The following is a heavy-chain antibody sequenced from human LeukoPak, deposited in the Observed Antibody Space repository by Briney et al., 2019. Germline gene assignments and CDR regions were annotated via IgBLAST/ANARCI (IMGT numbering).Heavy chain of an antibody. Sequence: GGSLRLSCAASGFTFSSYRVNWVRQAPGKGLEWVSSISSSSSYIYYADSVKGRFTISRDNAKNSLYLQMNSLRAEDTAVYYCARDTAMVTFDYWGQGTLVTVSS. D-gene: IGHD5-18*01. CDR2: ISSSSSYI. V-gene: IGHV3-21*01. J-gene: IGHJ4*02. CDR1: GFTFSSYR. CDR3: ARDTAMVTFDY.